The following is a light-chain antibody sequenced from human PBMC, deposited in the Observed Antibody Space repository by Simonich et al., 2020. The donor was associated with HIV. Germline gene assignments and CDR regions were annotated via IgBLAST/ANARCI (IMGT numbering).Light chain of an antibody. V-gene: IGKV1-39*01. CDR1: QSFSSY. J-gene: IGKJ2*01. Sequence: DIQMTQSPSSLSASVGDRVTITCRASQSFSSYLNWYQQKPGKAPKLLIYAASTLQSGVPSRFSGSGSGTDFTLTISILLPEDFATYYCQQSFSTPRYTFGQGTKVEIK. CDR3: QQSFSTPRYT. CDR2: AAS.